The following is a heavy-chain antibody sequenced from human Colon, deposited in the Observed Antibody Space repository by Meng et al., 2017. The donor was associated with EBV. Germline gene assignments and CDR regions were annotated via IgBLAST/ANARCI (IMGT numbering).Heavy chain of an antibody. CDR3: ARDRARLITYNWFDP. CDR2: IFSSGNT. V-gene: IGHV4-30-4*01. Sequence: QVKLQESGPGLVXPXXXXXLTXTXXGDSLTSGDYSWNWIRQLAGKGLEWIGYIFSSGNTFYTPSLHSRVTMSVDSSKNQFSLRLTPVNAADTAVYYCARDRARLITYNWFDPWGQGTLVTVSS. J-gene: IGHJ5*02. CDR1: GDSLTSGDYS. D-gene: IGHD3-16*01.